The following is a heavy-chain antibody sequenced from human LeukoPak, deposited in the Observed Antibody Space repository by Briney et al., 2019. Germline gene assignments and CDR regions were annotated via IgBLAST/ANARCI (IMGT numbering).Heavy chain of an antibody. J-gene: IGHJ3*02. CDR1: GFTFSSYA. V-gene: IGHV3-23*01. Sequence: PGGSLRLSCAASGFTFSSYAMSWVRQAPGKGLEWVSAISGSGGSTYYADSVKGRFTISRDNSKNTLYLQMNSLRAEDTAVYYCAKAFVVVVPAVVDAFDIWGQGTMVTVSS. CDR3: AKAFVVVVPAVVDAFDI. D-gene: IGHD2-2*01. CDR2: ISGSGGST.